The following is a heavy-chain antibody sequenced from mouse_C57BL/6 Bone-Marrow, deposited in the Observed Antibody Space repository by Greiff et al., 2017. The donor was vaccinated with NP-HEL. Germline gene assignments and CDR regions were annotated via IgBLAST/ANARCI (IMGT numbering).Heavy chain of an antibody. CDR2: IWTGGGT. D-gene: IGHD1-1*01. CDR3: ARNYLLITTVVASWYFDV. Sequence: VKLVESGPGLVAPSQSLSITCTVSGFSLTSYAISWVRQPPGKGLEWLGVIWTGGGTNYNSALKSRLSISKDNSKSQVFLKMNSLQTDDTARYYCARNYLLITTVVASWYFDVWGTGTTVTVSS. CDR1: GFSLTSYA. J-gene: IGHJ1*03. V-gene: IGHV2-9-1*01.